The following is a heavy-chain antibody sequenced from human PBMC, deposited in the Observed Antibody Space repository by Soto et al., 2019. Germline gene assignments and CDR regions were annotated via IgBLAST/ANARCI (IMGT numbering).Heavy chain of an antibody. CDR1: GGSISSSNW. J-gene: IGHJ5*02. CDR2: IYHSGST. CDR3: ARETYYYDSSGYYSKWFDP. D-gene: IGHD3-22*01. Sequence: QVQLQESGPGLVKPSGTLSLTCAVSGGSISSSNWWSWVRQPPGKGLEWIGAIYHSGSTNYNPSLKSRVTISVDKSKHQFSLKLSSVTAADTAVYYCARETYYYDSSGYYSKWFDPWGQGTLVTVSS. V-gene: IGHV4-4*02.